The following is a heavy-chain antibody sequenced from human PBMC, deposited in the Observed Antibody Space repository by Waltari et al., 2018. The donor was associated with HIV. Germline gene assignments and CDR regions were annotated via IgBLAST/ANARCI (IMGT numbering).Heavy chain of an antibody. V-gene: IGHV1-2*02. J-gene: IGHJ5*02. CDR1: GYTFTHYY. D-gene: IGHD3-16*01. CDR2: INPNSGGT. CDR3: ARDPHGGVDYTWFDP. Sequence: QVQLVQSGAAVQKPGASVKVSCKASGYTFTHYYTLCLRQAPGQGLEWMGWINPNSGGTKYAQNFQGRVTMTRDTSISTAYMELSRLKSDDTAVYFCARDPHGGVDYTWFDPWGQGTLVTVSS.